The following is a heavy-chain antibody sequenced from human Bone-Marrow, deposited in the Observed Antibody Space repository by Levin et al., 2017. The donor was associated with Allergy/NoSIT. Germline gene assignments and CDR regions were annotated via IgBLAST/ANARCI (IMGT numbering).Heavy chain of an antibody. CDR3: ARGAVGFVVARPHYGMDV. CDR1: GFTVSSNY. D-gene: IGHD2-15*01. CDR2: IYSCGST. Sequence: GGSLRLSCAASGFTVSSNYMSWVRQAPGKGLEWVSVIYSCGSTYYADSVKGRFTISRDNSKNTLYLQMNSLRAEDTAVYYCARGAVGFVVARPHYGMDVWGQGTTVTVSS. J-gene: IGHJ6*02. V-gene: IGHV3-66*03.